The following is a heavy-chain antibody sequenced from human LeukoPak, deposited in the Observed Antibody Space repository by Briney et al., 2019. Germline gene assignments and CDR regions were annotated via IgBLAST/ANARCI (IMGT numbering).Heavy chain of an antibody. V-gene: IGHV4-34*01. J-gene: IGHJ4*02. CDR3: ARTVTRSSTTYYFDY. CDR1: GGSFSGYY. CDR2: INHSGST. Sequence: PSETLSLTCAVYGGSFSGYYWSWIRQPPGKGLEWIGEINHSGSTNYNPSLKSRVTISVDTSKNQFSLSLTSVTAADTAVYYCARTVTRSSTTYYFDYWGQGTLVTVSS. D-gene: IGHD2-2*01.